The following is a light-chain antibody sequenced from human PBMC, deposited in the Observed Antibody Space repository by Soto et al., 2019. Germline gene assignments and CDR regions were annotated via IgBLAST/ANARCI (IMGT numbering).Light chain of an antibody. CDR2: EVS. Sequence: QSVLTQPASVSGYPGQSITISCTGTSSDIGGYNYVSWYQQHAGKAPTLMIYEVSNRPSWVSHRFSGSKSGNTASLTISGLQAEDEADYYCNSYSSTYVMVFVGGTKLTV. CDR3: NSYSSTYVMV. CDR1: SSDIGGYNY. V-gene: IGLV2-14*01. J-gene: IGLJ3*02.